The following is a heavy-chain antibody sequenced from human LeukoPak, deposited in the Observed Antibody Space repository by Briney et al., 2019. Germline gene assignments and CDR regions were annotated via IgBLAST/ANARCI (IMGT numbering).Heavy chain of an antibody. J-gene: IGHJ5*02. D-gene: IGHD6-13*01. CDR2: INPSGGST. Sequence: GASVKVSCKASGYTFTSYYMHWVRQAPGQGLEWMGIINPSGGSTSYAQKFQGRVTMTRDTSTSTVYMELSSLRSEDTAVYYCARDYSSSWYGDINWFDPWGQGTLVTVSS. V-gene: IGHV1-46*01. CDR1: GYTFTSYY. CDR3: ARDYSSSWYGDINWFDP.